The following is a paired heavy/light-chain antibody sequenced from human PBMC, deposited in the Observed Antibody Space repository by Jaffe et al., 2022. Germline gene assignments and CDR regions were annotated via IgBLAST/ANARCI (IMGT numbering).Light chain of an antibody. CDR2: AAS. Sequence: DIQMTQSPSSLSASVGDRVTITCRASQSISSYLNWYQQKPGKAPKLLIYAASSLQSGVPSRFSGSGSGTDFTLTISSLQPEDFATYYCQQSYSTPRVTFGPGTKVDIK. J-gene: IGKJ3*01. CDR1: QSISSY. V-gene: IGKV1-39*01. CDR3: QQSYSTPRVT.
Heavy chain of an antibody. CDR2: ISSSGSTI. Sequence: QVQLVESGGGLVKPGGSLRLSCAASGFTFSDYYMSWIRQAPGKGLEWVSYISSSGSTIYYADSVKGRFTISRDNAKNSLYLQMNSLRAEDTAVYYCARETYYDFWSGLFDYWGQGTLVTVSS. CDR3: ARETYYDFWSGLFDY. V-gene: IGHV3-11*01. D-gene: IGHD3-3*01. J-gene: IGHJ4*02. CDR1: GFTFSDYY.